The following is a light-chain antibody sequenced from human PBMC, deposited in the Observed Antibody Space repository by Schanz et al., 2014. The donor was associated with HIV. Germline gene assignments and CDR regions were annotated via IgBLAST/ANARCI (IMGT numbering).Light chain of an antibody. CDR2: GAS. CDR1: QSVSSQ. J-gene: IGKJ1*01. CDR3: QHYNNWLRT. Sequence: EIVLTQSPGTLSLSPGERATLSCRASQSVSSQLAWYQQRPGQAPRLLIYGASTRATGIPARFSGSGSGTEFTLTISSLQSEDFAVYFCQHYNNWLRTFGQGTKVEIK. V-gene: IGKV3-15*01.